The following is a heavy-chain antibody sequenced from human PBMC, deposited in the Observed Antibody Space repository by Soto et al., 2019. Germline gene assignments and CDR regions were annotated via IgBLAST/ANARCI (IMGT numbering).Heavy chain of an antibody. V-gene: IGHV3-66*01. CDR2: IYSGGST. Sequence: PGGSLRLSCAASGFTVSSNYMSWVRQAPGKGLEWVSVIYSGGSTNYADSVKGRFTISRDNSKNTLYLQMNSLRAEDTAVYYCARGGSASGGYYYYVMDVWGQGTTDTVSS. CDR1: GFTVSSNY. CDR3: ARGGSASGGYYYYVMDV. D-gene: IGHD3-16*01. J-gene: IGHJ6*02.